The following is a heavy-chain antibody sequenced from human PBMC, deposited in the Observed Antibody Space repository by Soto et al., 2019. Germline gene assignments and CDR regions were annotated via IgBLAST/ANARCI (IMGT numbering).Heavy chain of an antibody. Sequence: EVQLVESGGGLVQPGGSLRLSCAASGFTFSSYYMHWVRQATGKGLEWVSAIGTDGDTYYPGSVKGRFTISSENAKNSLYLQMNSLRAEDTAVYYCAREWPYQRGYYYYGMDVWGQGTTVTVSS. J-gene: IGHJ6*02. CDR3: AREWPYQRGYYYYGMDV. CDR2: IGTDGDT. V-gene: IGHV3-13*01. D-gene: IGHD2-2*01. CDR1: GFTFSSYY.